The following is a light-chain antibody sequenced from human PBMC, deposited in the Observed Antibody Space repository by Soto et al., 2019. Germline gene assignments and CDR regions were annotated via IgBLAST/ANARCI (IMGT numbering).Light chain of an antibody. J-gene: IGLJ1*01. CDR1: SSDIGAYNY. V-gene: IGLV2-14*01. CDR2: EVT. CDR3: SSYTTTDSPFV. Sequence: QSVLTQPASVSGSPGQSISISCIGTSSDIGAYNYVSWYQHHPGKAPKLIIYEVTNRPSGVSHRFSGSKSGNTASLTISGRQTDDEEDYYCSSYTTTDSPFVFGTGTKLTVL.